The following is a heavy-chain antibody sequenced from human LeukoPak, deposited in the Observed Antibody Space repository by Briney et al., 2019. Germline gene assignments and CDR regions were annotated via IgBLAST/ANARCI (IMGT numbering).Heavy chain of an antibody. CDR1: GFTFSGYG. Sequence: GGSLRLSCAASGFTFSGYGMHWVRQAPGKGLEWVSSISSSSNYIYYADSVKGRFTISRDNAKNSLYLQMNSLRAEDTALYYCARALSGSYSNFDYWGQGTLVTVSS. V-gene: IGHV3-21*04. D-gene: IGHD1-26*01. CDR3: ARALSGSYSNFDY. CDR2: ISSSSNYI. J-gene: IGHJ4*02.